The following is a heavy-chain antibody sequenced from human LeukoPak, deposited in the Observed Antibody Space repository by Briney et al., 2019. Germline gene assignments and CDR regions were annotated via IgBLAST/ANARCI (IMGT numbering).Heavy chain of an antibody. V-gene: IGHV4-39*01. CDR3: ARYVVVTTKYYFDY. D-gene: IGHD2-21*02. CDR2: VYYSGTT. Sequence: EPSETLSLTCTVSGGSIASSGYYWSWVRQPTGKGLEWMATVYYSGTTYYNAPPKSRVTICVDTPTNQFSLKLSSVTAADTAVYYCARYVVVTTKYYFDYWGQGALVTVSS. CDR1: GGSIASSGYY. J-gene: IGHJ4*02.